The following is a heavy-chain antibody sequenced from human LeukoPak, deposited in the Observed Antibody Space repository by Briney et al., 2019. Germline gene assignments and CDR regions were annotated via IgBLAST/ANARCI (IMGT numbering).Heavy chain of an antibody. D-gene: IGHD6-19*01. CDR3: ASSRSSSGWSLIDY. CDR2: INYSGST. Sequence: SETLSLTCTVSGGSINSYYWSWIRQPPGKGLEWVGYINYSGSTNYKPSLKRRVTISVDTSKNQFSLKVSSVTAADTAVYYCASSRSSSGWSLIDYWGQGALVTVSS. CDR1: GGSINSYY. V-gene: IGHV4-59*01. J-gene: IGHJ4*02.